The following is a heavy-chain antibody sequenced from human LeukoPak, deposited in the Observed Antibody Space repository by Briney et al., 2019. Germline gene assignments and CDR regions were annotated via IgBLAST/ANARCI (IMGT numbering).Heavy chain of an antibody. Sequence: GGSLRLSCAASGFTFSSYWMHWVRQAPGKGLVWVSCISTDGSKTRYADSVKGRFTISRDNAKNTLYLQMNSVRVEDTAVYYRARAGGGGTGMTYDPWGQGTLVTVSS. D-gene: IGHD2-15*01. CDR2: ISTDGSKT. V-gene: IGHV3-74*01. CDR3: ARAGGGGTGMTYDP. J-gene: IGHJ5*02. CDR1: GFTFSSYW.